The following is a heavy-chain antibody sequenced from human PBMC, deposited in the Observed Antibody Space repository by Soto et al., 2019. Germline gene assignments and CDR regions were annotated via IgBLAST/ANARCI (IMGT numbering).Heavy chain of an antibody. J-gene: IGHJ4*02. CDR1: GYTFTSYG. CDR2: ISAYNGNT. V-gene: IGHV1-18*01. Sequence: ASVKVSCKASGYTFTSYGISWVRQAPGQGLEWMGWISAYNGNTNYAQKLQGRVTMTTDTSTSTAYMELRSLRSDDTAVYYCARDKKIQYYYDSSGYCPFAYWGQGTLVTVSS. D-gene: IGHD3-22*01. CDR3: ARDKKIQYYYDSSGYCPFAY.